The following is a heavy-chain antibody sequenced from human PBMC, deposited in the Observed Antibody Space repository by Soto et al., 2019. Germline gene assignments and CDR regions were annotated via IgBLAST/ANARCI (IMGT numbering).Heavy chain of an antibody. CDR2: IRGKTDTYAT. D-gene: IGHD2-8*01. Sequence: PGGSLRLSCAASGFTFSGSSMHWVRQAPGKGLEWVGRIRGKTDTYATAYAAPVRGRFTISRDDSKNTAYLQMNSLKTEDTAVYYCARKAGLVSLYPPEFDPRGQGTLVTVSS. J-gene: IGHJ5*02. V-gene: IGHV3-73*01. CDR3: ARKAGLVSLYPPEFDP. CDR1: GFTFSGSS.